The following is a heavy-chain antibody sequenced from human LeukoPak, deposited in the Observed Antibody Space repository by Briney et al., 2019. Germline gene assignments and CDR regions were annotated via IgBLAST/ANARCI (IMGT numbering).Heavy chain of an antibody. CDR2: IKTKRHGETT. D-gene: IGHD3-22*01. CDR3: TANDTYYYDSSGYSQPFDC. V-gene: IGHV3-15*01. CDR1: GFTFSNGW. Sequence: PGGSLRLSCAASGFTFSNGWMNWVRQAPGKGLEWVGRIKTKRHGETTDYAAPVKGRFIISRDDSKNTLCLQMNSLKTEDTAVYYCTANDTYYYDSSGYSQPFDCWGQGTLVTVSS. J-gene: IGHJ4*02.